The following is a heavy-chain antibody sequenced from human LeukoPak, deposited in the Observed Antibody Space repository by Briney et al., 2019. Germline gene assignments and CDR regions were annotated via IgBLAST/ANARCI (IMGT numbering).Heavy chain of an antibody. V-gene: IGHV4-59*01. D-gene: IGHD6-13*01. CDR3: ARVTGYMTEDFFDY. J-gene: IGHJ4*02. CDR2: IYYSGST. Sequence: SETLSLTCTVSGGSISSYYWSWIRQPPGKGLEWIACIYYSGSTNYNPSLESRVTISLDSSKNQFSLKLSSVTAADTAVYYCARVTGYMTEDFFDYWGQGTLVTVSS. CDR1: GGSISSYY.